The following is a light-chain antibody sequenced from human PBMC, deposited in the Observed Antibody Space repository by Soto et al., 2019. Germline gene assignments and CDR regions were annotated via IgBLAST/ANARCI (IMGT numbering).Light chain of an antibody. CDR2: GAS. CDR1: QSVRIN. CDR3: QQYDTSPRT. Sequence: EIVMTQSPATLAVSPGERATLSCRASQSVRINVAWYQQKNGQAPRLLVYGASTRAAGIPDRFSGSGSGTDFTLTISRLEPEDFAVYYCQQYDTSPRTFGQGTKVDI. V-gene: IGKV3D-15*01. J-gene: IGKJ1*01.